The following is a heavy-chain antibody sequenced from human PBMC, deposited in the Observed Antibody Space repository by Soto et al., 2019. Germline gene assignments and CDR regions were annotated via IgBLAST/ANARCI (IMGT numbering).Heavy chain of an antibody. J-gene: IGHJ4*02. D-gene: IGHD2-21*02. V-gene: IGHV4-39*01. CDR1: GGSISSSSYY. Sequence: SETLSLTCTVSGGSISSSSYYWGWIRQPPGKGLEWIGSIYYSGSTYYNPSLKSRVTIPVDTSKNQFSLKLSSVTAADTALYFCARQRTSVVTQAYFDVWGPGSLVTVSS. CDR2: IYYSGST. CDR3: ARQRTSVVTQAYFDV.